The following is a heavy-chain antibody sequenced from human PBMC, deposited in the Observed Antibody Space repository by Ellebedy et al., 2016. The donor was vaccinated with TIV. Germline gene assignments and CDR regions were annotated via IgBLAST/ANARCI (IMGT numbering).Heavy chain of an antibody. CDR1: GFTFTSYA. CDR2: ISGSGVGT. CDR3: ARDGHYFAMDV. Sequence: GESLKISCAASGFTFTSYAMSWVRQAPGKGLEWVSAISGSGVGTYHADSVKGRFTISRDNAKNSLFLQMNSLRAEDTAVYYCARDGHYFAMDVWGQGTTVAVSS. V-gene: IGHV3-23*01. J-gene: IGHJ6*02.